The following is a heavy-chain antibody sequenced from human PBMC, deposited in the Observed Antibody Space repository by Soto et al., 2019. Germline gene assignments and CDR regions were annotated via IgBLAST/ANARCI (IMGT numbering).Heavy chain of an antibody. CDR1: GFTFSSYS. Sequence: EVQLVESGGGLVQPGGSLRLSCAASGFTFSSYSMNWVRQAPGNGLEWVSYISSSSSTIYYADSVKGRFTISRDNAKNSLYLQMNSLRAEDTAVYYCARSHESYSGYDYDPYFDYWGQGTLVIVSS. CDR3: ARSHESYSGYDYDPYFDY. CDR2: ISSSSSTI. V-gene: IGHV3-48*01. D-gene: IGHD5-12*01. J-gene: IGHJ4*02.